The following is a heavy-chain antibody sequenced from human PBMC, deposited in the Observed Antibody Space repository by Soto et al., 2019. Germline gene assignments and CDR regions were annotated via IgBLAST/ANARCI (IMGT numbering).Heavy chain of an antibody. CDR1: GNTFTSYD. J-gene: IGHJ4*02. V-gene: IGHV1-8*01. CDR3: ARRSKIAVTLDY. CDR2: IHPNSGNT. D-gene: IGHD2-21*01. Sequence: QVQLVQSGAEVKKPGASVKVSCKASGNTFTSYDINWVRQATGQGLEWMGWIHPNSGNTGYAQKFQGRVPMTRNTSISTTYMELSSLASEDTAVYYCARRSKIAVTLDYWGQGTLVTVSS.